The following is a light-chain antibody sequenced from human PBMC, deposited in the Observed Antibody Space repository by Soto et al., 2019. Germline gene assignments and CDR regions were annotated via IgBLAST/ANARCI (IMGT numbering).Light chain of an antibody. J-gene: IGLJ3*02. Sequence: QSALTQPTSVSGSPGQSITISCTGVSSDLGGYNHVSWYQQHPGKVPRLLIYDVDNRPFGVSNRFSGSQSGNTASLTISGLQAEDEAEYYCCAYTARTTRSWVFGGGTKLTVL. CDR1: SSDLGGYNH. CDR3: CAYTARTTRSWV. V-gene: IGLV2-14*03. CDR2: DVD.